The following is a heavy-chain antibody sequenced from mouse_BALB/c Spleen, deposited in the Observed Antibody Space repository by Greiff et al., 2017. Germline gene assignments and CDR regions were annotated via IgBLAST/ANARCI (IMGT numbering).Heavy chain of an antibody. Sequence: EVKLMESGGGLVKPGGSLKLSCTASGFTFSSYTMSWVRQTPEKRLEWVATISDGGSYTYYPDSVKGRFTISRDNAKNNLYLQMSSLKSEDTAMYYCARGFDGYYLYYFDYWGQGTTLTVSS. J-gene: IGHJ2*01. V-gene: IGHV5-6-4*01. CDR3: ARGFDGYYLYYFDY. CDR1: GFTFSSYT. D-gene: IGHD2-3*01. CDR2: ISDGGSYT.